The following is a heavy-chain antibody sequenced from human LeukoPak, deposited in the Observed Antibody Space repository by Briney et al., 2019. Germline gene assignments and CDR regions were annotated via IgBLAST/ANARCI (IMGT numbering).Heavy chain of an antibody. CDR2: IYTSGST. Sequence: SETLSLTCTVSGGSISSYYWSWIRQPAGKGLEWIGRIYTSGSTNYNPSLKSRVTMSVDTSKNQFSLKLSSVTAADTAVYYCARDRDFWSGYYGHYYYMDVWGKGTTVTVSS. J-gene: IGHJ6*03. D-gene: IGHD3-3*01. CDR1: GGSISSYY. V-gene: IGHV4-4*07. CDR3: ARDRDFWSGYYGHYYYMDV.